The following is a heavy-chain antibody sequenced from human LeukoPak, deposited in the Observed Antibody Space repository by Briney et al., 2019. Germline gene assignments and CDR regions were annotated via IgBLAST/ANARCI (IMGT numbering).Heavy chain of an antibody. CDR3: ARDVGYGMDV. V-gene: IGHV3-74*01. J-gene: IGHJ6*04. CDR1: GFTFSSHW. CDR2: INSDGSYT. D-gene: IGHD2-15*01. Sequence: PGGSLRLSCAASGFTFSSHWMHWVRQAPGKGLVWVSHINSDGSYTSYADCVKGRFTISRDNAKNTLYLQMNSLRAEDTPVHYCARDVGYGMDVWGKGTTVTVSS.